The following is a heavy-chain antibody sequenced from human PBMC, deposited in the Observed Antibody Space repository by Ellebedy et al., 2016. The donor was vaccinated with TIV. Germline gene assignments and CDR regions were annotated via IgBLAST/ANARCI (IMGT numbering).Heavy chain of an antibody. CDR1: GGSVSSGSYY. D-gene: IGHD1-26*01. J-gene: IGHJ4*02. Sequence: MPSETLSLTCTVSGGSVSSGSYYWSWIRQPPGKGLEWIGEINLSGSTNYNPSLKSRVTISVDTSKNQFSLKLSSVTAADTAVYYCARERAGFIVGAKYYFDYWGQGTLVTVSS. CDR3: ARERAGFIVGAKYYFDY. CDR2: INLSGST. V-gene: IGHV4-39*07.